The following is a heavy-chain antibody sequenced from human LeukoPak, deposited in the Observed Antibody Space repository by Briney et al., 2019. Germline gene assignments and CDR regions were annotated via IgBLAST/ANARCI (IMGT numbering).Heavy chain of an antibody. CDR2: IGGDGERK. Sequence: GGSLRLSCSASGLSFSTYWMTWVRQAPGKGLEWLANIGGDGERKFYVDSVKGRFTISRDNAENTLYLQMNSLRVEDTAVYYCARDLRSSGYYAFDYRGQGTLVTVSS. CDR1: GLSFSTYW. V-gene: IGHV3-7*01. D-gene: IGHD3-22*01. J-gene: IGHJ4*02. CDR3: ARDLRSSGYYAFDY.